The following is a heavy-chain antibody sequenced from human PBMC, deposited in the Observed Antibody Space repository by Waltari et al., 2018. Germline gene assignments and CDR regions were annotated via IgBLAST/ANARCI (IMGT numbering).Heavy chain of an antibody. Sequence: QVQLVQSGAEVKKPGASVKVSCKASGYTFTGYYMHWVRQAPGQGLEWMGRSNPNGGGTNYAQKVQGRVTMTRDTSISTAYMELGRLRSDDTAVYYCARDPPPRDCSSTSCYGMDVWGQGTTVTVSS. V-gene: IGHV1-2*06. CDR3: ARDPPPRDCSSTSCYGMDV. CDR1: GYTFTGYY. D-gene: IGHD2-2*01. J-gene: IGHJ6*02. CDR2: SNPNGGGT.